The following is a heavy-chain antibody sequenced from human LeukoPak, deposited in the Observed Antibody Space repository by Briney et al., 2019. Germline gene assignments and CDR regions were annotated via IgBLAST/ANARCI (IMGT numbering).Heavy chain of an antibody. CDR2: IYHSGST. V-gene: IGHV4-4*02. CDR3: ARAYGDYPTQGAFDI. Sequence: PSETLSLTCAVSGGSISSSNWWSWVRQPPGKGLEWIGEIYHSGSTNYNPSLKSRVTISVDKSKNQFSLKLSSVTAADTAVYYCARAYGDYPTQGAFDIWGQGTMVTVSS. J-gene: IGHJ3*02. CDR1: GGSISSSNW. D-gene: IGHD4-17*01.